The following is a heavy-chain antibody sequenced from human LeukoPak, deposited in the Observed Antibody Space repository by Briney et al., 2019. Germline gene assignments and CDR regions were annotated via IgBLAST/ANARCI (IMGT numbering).Heavy chain of an antibody. V-gene: IGHV3-7*01. CDR3: VRNGNYAGY. J-gene: IGHJ4*02. CDR1: GFTFTDYW. Sequence: GGSLRLSCAASGFTFTDYWMSWVRQAPGKGLEWVANIKQDGSEKNYVDSVKGRLTISRDNAEISLYLQMNSLRAEDTAVYYCVRNGNYAGYWGQGTLVTVSS. D-gene: IGHD3-16*01. CDR2: IKQDGSEK.